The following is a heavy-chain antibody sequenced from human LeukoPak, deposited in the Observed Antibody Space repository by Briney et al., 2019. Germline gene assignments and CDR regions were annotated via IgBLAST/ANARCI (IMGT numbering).Heavy chain of an antibody. CDR1: GGSIYGGGYY. J-gene: IGHJ5*02. CDR3: ARVSGSPLRWFDP. Sequence: SETLSLTCTVSGGSIYGGGYYWSWIRQPPGKGLEWIGYIYHSGTTYYNPSLKSRVTISIDRSKNQFSLKLSSVTAADTAVYYCARVSGSPLRWFDPWGQGTLVTVSS. D-gene: IGHD2-15*01. CDR2: IYHSGTT. V-gene: IGHV4-30-2*01.